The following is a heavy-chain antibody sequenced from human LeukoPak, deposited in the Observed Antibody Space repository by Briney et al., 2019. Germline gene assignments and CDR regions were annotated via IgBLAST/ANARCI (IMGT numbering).Heavy chain of an antibody. CDR2: VSGSGGST. J-gene: IGHJ6*03. CDR3: AKDSDYYYYMDV. Sequence: GGSLRLSCAASGFTFSSYAMTWVRQATGKGLEWVSTVSGSGGSTYYADSVKGRFTISRDNSKNTLYLQMNSLRAEDTAVYHCAKDSDYYYYMDVWGTGTTVTVSS. V-gene: IGHV3-23*01. CDR1: GFTFSSYA.